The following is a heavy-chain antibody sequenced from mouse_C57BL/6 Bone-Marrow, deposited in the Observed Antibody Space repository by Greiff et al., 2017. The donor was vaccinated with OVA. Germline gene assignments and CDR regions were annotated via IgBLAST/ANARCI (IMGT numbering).Heavy chain of an antibody. D-gene: IGHD1-1*01. J-gene: IGHJ3*01. CDR2: ISYDGSN. CDR1: GYSITSGYY. Sequence: ESGPGLVKPSQSLSLTCSVTGYSITSGYYWNWIRQFPGNKLEWMGYISYDGSNNYNPSLKNRISITRDTSKNQFFLKLNSVTTEDTATYYCARETNYGSSSWFAYWGQGTLVTVSA. CDR3: ARETNYGSSSWFAY. V-gene: IGHV3-6*01.